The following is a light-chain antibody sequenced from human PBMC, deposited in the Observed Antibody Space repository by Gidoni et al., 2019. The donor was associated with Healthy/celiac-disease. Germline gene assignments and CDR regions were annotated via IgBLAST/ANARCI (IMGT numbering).Light chain of an antibody. J-gene: IGLJ2*01. CDR2: SDS. CDR1: NIGSKS. V-gene: IGLV3-21*04. Sequence: SYVLTQPPSVSVAPGKTARITCGGNNIGSKSVHWYQQKPGQAPVLVIYSDSDRPSGIPERFSGSNSGNTATLTISRVEAGDEADYYCPVWDSSSDRVVFGGGTKLTVL. CDR3: PVWDSSSDRVV.